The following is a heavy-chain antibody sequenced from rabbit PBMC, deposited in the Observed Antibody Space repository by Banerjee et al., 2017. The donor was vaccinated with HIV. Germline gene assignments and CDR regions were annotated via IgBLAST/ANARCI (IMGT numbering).Heavy chain of an antibody. CDR2: IYPDYGTT. J-gene: IGHJ4*01. CDR1: GFSFSSSYW. CDR3: ARDTSAYASSSGYYIDVNL. V-gene: IGHV1S45*01. D-gene: IGHD1-1*01. Sequence: QQQLEESGGGLVKPGASLTLTCTASGFSFSSSYWICWVRQAPGKGLEWIAYIYPDYGTTDYASWVNGRFTISLDNAQNTVFLQMTSLTAADTATYFCARDTSAYASSSGYYIDVNLWGQGTLVTVS.